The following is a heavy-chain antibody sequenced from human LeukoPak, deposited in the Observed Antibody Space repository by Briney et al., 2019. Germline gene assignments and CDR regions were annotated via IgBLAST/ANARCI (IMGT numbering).Heavy chain of an antibody. Sequence: GGSLRLSCAASGFTFSSYSMSWVRQAPGKGLEWVSAISGSGGSTYYADSVKGRFTISRDNSKNTLYLQMNSLRAEDTAVYYCAKDGGEYYDILTGYYPRLYYMDVWGKGTTVTISS. V-gene: IGHV3-23*01. CDR2: ISGSGGST. J-gene: IGHJ6*03. CDR3: AKDGGEYYDILTGYYPRLYYMDV. D-gene: IGHD3-9*01. CDR1: GFTFSSYS.